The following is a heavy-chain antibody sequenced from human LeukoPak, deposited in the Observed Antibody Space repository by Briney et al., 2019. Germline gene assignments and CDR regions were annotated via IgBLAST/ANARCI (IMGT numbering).Heavy chain of an antibody. V-gene: IGHV1-46*01. CDR2: INPSGGST. CDR1: GYTFTSYY. Sequence: ASVKVSCKASGYTFTSYYMHWVRQAPGQGLEWMGIINPSGGSTSYAQKFQGRVTMTEDTSTDTAYMELSSLRSEDTAVYYCATGHLSKVFDYWGQGTLVTVSS. D-gene: IGHD3-16*02. CDR3: ATGHLSKVFDY. J-gene: IGHJ4*02.